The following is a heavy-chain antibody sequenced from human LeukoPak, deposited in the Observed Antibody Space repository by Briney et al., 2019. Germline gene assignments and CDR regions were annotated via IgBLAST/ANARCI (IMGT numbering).Heavy chain of an antibody. CDR2: INSDGSST. D-gene: IGHD2-15*01. J-gene: IGHJ4*02. Sequence: PGGSLRLSCAASGFTLSSYWMHWVRQAPGKGLVWVSRINSDGSSTSYADSVKGRFTISRDNAKNTLFLQMDSLRTEDTAVYYCAKAHLGGRCNGGICFEDSWGQGTLVTVSS. V-gene: IGHV3-74*01. CDR3: AKAHLGGRCNGGICFEDS. CDR1: GFTLSSYW.